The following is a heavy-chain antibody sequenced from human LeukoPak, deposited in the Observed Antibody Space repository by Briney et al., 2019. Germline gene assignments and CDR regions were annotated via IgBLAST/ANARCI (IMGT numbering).Heavy chain of an antibody. J-gene: IGHJ4*02. Sequence: SVKVSCKASGGTFSSYAISWVRQAPGQGLEWMGRIIPILGIANYAQKFQGRVTITADKSTSTAYMELSSLRAEDTAVYYCARVKLGPRIAVAGSFDYWGQGTLVTVSS. CDR2: IIPILGIA. V-gene: IGHV1-69*04. CDR3: ARVKLGPRIAVAGSFDY. D-gene: IGHD6-19*01. CDR1: GGTFSSYA.